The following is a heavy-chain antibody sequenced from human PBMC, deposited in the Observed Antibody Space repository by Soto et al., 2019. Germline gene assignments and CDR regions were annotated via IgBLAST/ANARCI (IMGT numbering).Heavy chain of an antibody. D-gene: IGHD2-2*01. CDR2: IYYSGST. J-gene: IGHJ4*02. V-gene: IGHV4-31*03. CDR3: ARAWGPRYCSSTSCYVGIHFDY. CDR1: GGSISSGGYY. Sequence: SETLSLTCTVSGGSISSGGYYWSWIRQHPGKGQEWIGYIYYSGSTYYNPSLKSRVTISVDTSKNQFSLKLSSVTAADTAVYYCARAWGPRYCSSTSCYVGIHFDYWGQGTLVTVSS.